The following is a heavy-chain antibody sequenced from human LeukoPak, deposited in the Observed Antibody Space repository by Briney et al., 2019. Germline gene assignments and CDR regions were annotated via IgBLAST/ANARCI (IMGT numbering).Heavy chain of an antibody. Sequence: SETLSLTCAVYGGSISSYYWSWIRQPPGKGLEWIGYIYYSGSTNYNPSLKSRVTISVDTSKNQFSLKLTSVTAADTAVYYCARARGATIFQSAFDIWGQGTMVTVSS. CDR2: IYYSGST. CDR1: GGSISSYY. J-gene: IGHJ3*02. V-gene: IGHV4-59*01. CDR3: ARARGATIFQSAFDI. D-gene: IGHD5-24*01.